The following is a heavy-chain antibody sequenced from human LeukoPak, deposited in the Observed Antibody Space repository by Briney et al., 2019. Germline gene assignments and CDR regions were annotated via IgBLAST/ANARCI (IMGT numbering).Heavy chain of an antibody. CDR3: AKFNSNYERELTRHYYYGMDV. CDR2: ISGSGGST. D-gene: IGHD4-11*01. Sequence: PGRSLRLSCAASGFTFSSYAMSWVRQAPGKGLEWVSAISGSGGSTYYADSVKGRFTISRDNSKNTLYLQMNSLRAEDTAVYYCAKFNSNYERELTRHYYYGMDVWGQGTTVTVSS. J-gene: IGHJ6*02. V-gene: IGHV3-23*01. CDR1: GFTFSSYA.